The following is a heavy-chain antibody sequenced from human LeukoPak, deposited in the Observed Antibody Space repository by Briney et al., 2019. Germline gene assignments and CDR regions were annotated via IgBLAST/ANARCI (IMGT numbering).Heavy chain of an antibody. Sequence: ASVKVSCKTSGYTFTYYGITWVRQAPGQGLEWMGWISTYNGNANYAQNLQGRVTMTTDTSTTTVYMELRSLRSDDTAVYYCARDLEGYGDSPDISGQGTMVTVSS. CDR1: GYTFTYYG. CDR2: ISTYNGNA. D-gene: IGHD4-17*01. J-gene: IGHJ3*02. V-gene: IGHV1-18*01. CDR3: ARDLEGYGDSPDI.